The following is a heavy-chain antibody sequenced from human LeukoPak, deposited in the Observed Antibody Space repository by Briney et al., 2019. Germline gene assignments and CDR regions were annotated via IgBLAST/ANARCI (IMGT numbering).Heavy chain of an antibody. CDR2: ISHSGST. CDR3: ARQIQLWLRGFGLDY. J-gene: IGHJ4*02. V-gene: IGHV4-34*01. D-gene: IGHD5-18*01. CDR1: GGSFSGYY. Sequence: SETLSLTCAVYGGSFSGYYWSWIRQPPGKGLEWIGEISHSGSTNYNPSLKSRVTISVDTSKNQFSLKLSSVTAADTAVYYCARQIQLWLRGFGLDYWGQGTLVTVSS.